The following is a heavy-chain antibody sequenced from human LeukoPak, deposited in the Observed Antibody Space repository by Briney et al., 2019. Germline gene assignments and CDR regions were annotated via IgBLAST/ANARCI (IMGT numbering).Heavy chain of an antibody. D-gene: IGHD4-23*01. CDR3: ARLRWSQYYFDY. V-gene: IGHV4-39*01. CDR2: FYYSGST. Sequence: SETLSLTCTVSGASITSYTYYWGWLCQPPGKGLEWLGSFYYSGSTYYNPSLKSRVTISVDTSKNQFSLKLSSVTAADTAVYYCARLRWSQYYFDYWGQGTLVTVSS. J-gene: IGHJ4*02. CDR1: GASITSYTYY.